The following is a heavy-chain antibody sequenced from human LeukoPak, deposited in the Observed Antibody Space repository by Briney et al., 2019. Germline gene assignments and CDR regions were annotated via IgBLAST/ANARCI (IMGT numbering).Heavy chain of an antibody. Sequence: PGGSLRLSCAASGFTFSSYVMHWVRQAPGKGLEWVAIISYDGSNEYYADSVKGRFTISRDNSKNTLYLQMNSLRAADTAVYYCAREEEMVCAYFDYWGQGTLVTVSS. CDR3: AREEEMVCAYFDY. CDR1: GFTFSSYV. V-gene: IGHV3-30*04. CDR2: ISYDGSNE. J-gene: IGHJ4*02. D-gene: IGHD2-8*01.